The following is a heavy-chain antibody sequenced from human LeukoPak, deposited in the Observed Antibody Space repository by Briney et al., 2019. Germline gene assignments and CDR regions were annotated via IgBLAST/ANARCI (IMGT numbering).Heavy chain of an antibody. CDR3: ARDHRNYYYYYYMDV. Sequence: GGSLRLSCAASGFTFSSYEMNWVRQAPGKGLEWVSYISSSGSTIYYADSVKGRFTISRDNAKNSLYLQMNSLRAEDTAVYYCARDHRNYYYYYYMDVWGKGTTVTVSS. V-gene: IGHV3-48*03. CDR2: ISSSGSTI. J-gene: IGHJ6*03. CDR1: GFTFSSYE.